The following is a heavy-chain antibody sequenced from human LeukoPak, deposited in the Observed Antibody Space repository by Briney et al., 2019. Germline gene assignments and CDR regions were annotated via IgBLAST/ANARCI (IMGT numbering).Heavy chain of an antibody. V-gene: IGHV4-59*01. J-gene: IGHJ4*02. CDR1: GGSISSYY. CDR3: ARSFHSSGYYWAY. Sequence: SETLSLTCTVSGGSISSYYWSWIRQPPGKGLEWIGYIYYSGSTNYNPSLKSRVTISVDTSKNQFSLKLSSVTAADTAVYYCARSFHSSGYYWAYWGQGTLVTVSS. D-gene: IGHD3-22*01. CDR2: IYYSGST.